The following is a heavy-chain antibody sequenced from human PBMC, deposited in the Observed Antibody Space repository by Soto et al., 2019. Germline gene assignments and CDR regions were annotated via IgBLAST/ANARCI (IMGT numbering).Heavy chain of an antibody. Sequence: QVQLVQSGAEVKKPGASVKVSCKTSGYTFTGYYLHWVRQAPGQGLEWMGWINPDRGGTKYAQKFQGWVTMTRDTSISPAYMELSRLTVDDTAVYYCAREGISGAYFPYWGQGTLVTVSS. J-gene: IGHJ4*02. CDR3: AREGISGAYFPY. D-gene: IGHD1-26*01. CDR2: INPDRGGT. CDR1: GYTFTGYY. V-gene: IGHV1-2*04.